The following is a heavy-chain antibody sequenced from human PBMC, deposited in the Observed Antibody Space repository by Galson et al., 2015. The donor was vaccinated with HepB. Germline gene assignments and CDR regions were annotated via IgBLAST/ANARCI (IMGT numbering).Heavy chain of an antibody. CDR3: AREEGYYDSSGYYCSAFDI. J-gene: IGHJ3*02. Sequence: SLRLSCAASGFTFSSYGMHWVRQAPGKGLEWVAVIWYDGSNKYYADSVKGRFTISRDNSKNTLYLQMNSLRAEDTAVYYCAREEGYYDSSGYYCSAFDIWGQGTMVTVSS. V-gene: IGHV3-33*01. CDR1: GFTFSSYG. D-gene: IGHD3-22*01. CDR2: IWYDGSNK.